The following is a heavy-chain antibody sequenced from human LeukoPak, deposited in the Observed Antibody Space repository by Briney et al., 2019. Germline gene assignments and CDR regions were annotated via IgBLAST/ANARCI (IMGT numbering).Heavy chain of an antibody. J-gene: IGHJ4*02. D-gene: IGHD3-10*01. V-gene: IGHV7-4-1*02. CDR3: ARDGLGGSGSYYKEVY. Sequence: ASVKVSCKASGYTFTSYAMNWVRQAPGQGLEWMGWINTNTGNPTYAQGFTGRFVFSLDTSASTAYLQISSLKAEDTAVYYCARDGLGGSGSYYKEVYWGQGTLVTVSS. CDR1: GYTFTSYA. CDR2: INTNTGNP.